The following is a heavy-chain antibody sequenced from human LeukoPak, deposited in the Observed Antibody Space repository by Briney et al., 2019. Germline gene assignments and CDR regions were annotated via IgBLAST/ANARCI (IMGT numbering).Heavy chain of an antibody. V-gene: IGHV4-31*03. Sequence: SETLSLTCTVSGGSISSGGYYWSWIRQHPGKGREWIGYIYYSGSTYYNPSLKSRVTISVDTSKNQFSLKLSSVTAADTAVYYCARVSSGWYASDYWGQGTLVTVSS. CDR1: GGSISSGGYY. D-gene: IGHD6-19*01. J-gene: IGHJ4*02. CDR2: IYYSGST. CDR3: ARVSSGWYASDY.